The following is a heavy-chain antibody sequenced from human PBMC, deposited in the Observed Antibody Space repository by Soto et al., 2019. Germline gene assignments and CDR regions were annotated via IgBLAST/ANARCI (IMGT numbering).Heavy chain of an antibody. J-gene: IGHJ4*02. D-gene: IGHD3-10*01. V-gene: IGHV1-69*04. CDR1: GYTFTSYG. CDR3: ARDDYGSASY. Sequence: SVNVSCKASGYTFTSYGISWVRQAPGQGLEWMGRIIPILGIANYAQKFQGRVTITADKSTSTAYMELSSLRSEDTAVYYCARDDYGSASYWGQGTLVTVSS. CDR2: IIPILGIA.